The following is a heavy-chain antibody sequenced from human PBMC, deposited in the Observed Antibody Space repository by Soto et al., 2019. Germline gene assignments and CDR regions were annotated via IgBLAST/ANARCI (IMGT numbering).Heavy chain of an antibody. Sequence: VHLLESGGGLVQPGGSLRLACTASGFTFNHYAMSWVRQAPGKGLEWVSAVSGRGGSTKYADSVKGRFIISRDNSNSTLYLQMDSLRGEDTAVYYCAKDSTVTTSLYFYYYGSTSGARGPRSPSP. V-gene: IGHV3-23*01. D-gene: IGHD4-17*01. CDR3: AKDSTVTTSLYFYYYGSTS. CDR1: GFTFNHYA. J-gene: IGHJ6*02. CDR2: VSGRGGST.